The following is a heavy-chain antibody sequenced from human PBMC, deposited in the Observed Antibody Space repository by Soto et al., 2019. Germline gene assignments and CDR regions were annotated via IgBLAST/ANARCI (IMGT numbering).Heavy chain of an antibody. D-gene: IGHD3-22*01. J-gene: IGHJ4*02. V-gene: IGHV3-48*03. Sequence: GGSLRLSCAASGFTFSSYEMNWVRQAPGKGLEWVSYISSSGSTIYYADSVKGRFTISRDNAKNSLYLQMNSLRAEDTAVYYCARGTPYYYDRSGYDYWGQGTLVTVSS. CDR2: ISSSGSTI. CDR3: ARGTPYYYDRSGYDY. CDR1: GFTFSSYE.